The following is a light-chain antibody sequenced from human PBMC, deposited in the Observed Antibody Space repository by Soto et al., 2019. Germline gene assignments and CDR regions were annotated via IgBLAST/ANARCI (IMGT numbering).Light chain of an antibody. CDR3: QQYKRWRT. CDR1: QSIDNK. J-gene: IGKJ1*01. CDR2: GAS. Sequence: IVMTQSPATLSVSPWERATRSCMASQSIDNKLAWYQQRPGQAPRLLIYGASTRVTGIPARFSGSGSGTEFTLTISGLQYEDFGVYYCQQYKRWRTFGQGTNVETK. V-gene: IGKV3-15*01.